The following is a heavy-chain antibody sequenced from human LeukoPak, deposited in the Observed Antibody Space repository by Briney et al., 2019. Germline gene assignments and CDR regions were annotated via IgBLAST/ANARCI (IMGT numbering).Heavy chain of an antibody. CDR1: GFTFSSYA. V-gene: IGHV3-30*04. D-gene: IGHD6-19*01. CDR2: ISYDGSNK. Sequence: GGSLRLSCAASGFTFSSYAMHWVRQAPGKGLEWVAVISYDGSNKYYADSVKGRFTISRDNSKNTLYLQMNSLRAEDTAVYYCARDPRGFSSGSFFDYWGQGTLVTVSS. CDR3: ARDPRGFSSGSFFDY. J-gene: IGHJ4*02.